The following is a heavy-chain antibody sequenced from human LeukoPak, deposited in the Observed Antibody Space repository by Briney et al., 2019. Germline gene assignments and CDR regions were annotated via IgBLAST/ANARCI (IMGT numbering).Heavy chain of an antibody. V-gene: IGHV4-59*04. D-gene: IGHD5-12*01. CDR3: AFMPRWSSRVFRYEFDY. J-gene: IGHJ4*02. CDR1: RFSISSYH. CDR2: IYYSGSP. Sequence: PWGSLSLTCTASRFSISSYHRNWIRQPPGKGLEWIGNIYYSGSPYYNPSLKSRVTISVDTSKNHFSLKLSSVTAADTAVYYCAFMPRWSSRVFRYEFDYWRQGTLVTVSS.